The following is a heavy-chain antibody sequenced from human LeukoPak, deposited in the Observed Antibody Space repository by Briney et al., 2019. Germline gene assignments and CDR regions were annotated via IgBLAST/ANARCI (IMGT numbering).Heavy chain of an antibody. CDR1: GFTFDDYA. V-gene: IGHV3-9*01. CDR3: AKDRYSSSSGAFDI. D-gene: IGHD6-6*01. J-gene: IGHJ3*02. Sequence: PGGSLRLSCAASGFTFDDYAMHWVRQDPGRGLDWVSGISWNSNSIGYADSVKGRFTISRDNAKNSLYLQMNSLRAEDTALYYCAKDRYSSSSGAFDIWGQGTMVTVSS. CDR2: ISWNSNSI.